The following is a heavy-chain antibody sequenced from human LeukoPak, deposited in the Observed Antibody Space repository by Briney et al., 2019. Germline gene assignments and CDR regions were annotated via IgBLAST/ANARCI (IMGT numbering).Heavy chain of an antibody. J-gene: IGHJ3*02. Sequence: PGGSLRLSCAASGFTFSDYYMSWIRQGPGKGLEWVSSISSSSSYIYYADSVKGRFTISRDNAKNSLYLQMNSLRAEDTAVYYCARALPSPLYSGSYADAFDIWGQGTMVTVSS. D-gene: IGHD1-26*01. CDR1: GFTFSDYY. V-gene: IGHV3-11*06. CDR3: ARALPSPLYSGSYADAFDI. CDR2: ISSSSSYI.